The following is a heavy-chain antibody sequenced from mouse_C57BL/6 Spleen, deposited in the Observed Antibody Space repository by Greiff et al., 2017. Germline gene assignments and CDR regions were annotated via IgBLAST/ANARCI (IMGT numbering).Heavy chain of an antibody. CDR3: ARGGKRYDFDY. J-gene: IGHJ2*01. Sequence: EVKLQQSGPELVKPGASVKMSCKASGYTFTDYNMHWVKQSHGKSLEWIGYINPNNGGTSYNQKFKGKATLTVNKSSSTAYMELRSLTSEESAVYYGARGGKRYDFDYWGQGTTLTVSS. CDR1: GYTFTDYN. V-gene: IGHV1-22*01. D-gene: IGHD2-14*01. CDR2: INPNNGGT.